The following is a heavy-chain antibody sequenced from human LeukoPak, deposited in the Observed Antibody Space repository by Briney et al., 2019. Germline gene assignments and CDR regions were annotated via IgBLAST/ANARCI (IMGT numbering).Heavy chain of an antibody. CDR3: TTHYYDSSGYHYGAFDY. D-gene: IGHD3-22*01. J-gene: IGHJ4*02. Sequence: GGSLRLSCAASGFTFSGSAMHWVRQASGKGLEWVGRVRSRANSYTTTYAASVKGRFSISRDDSKNTAFLEMNSLKTEDTAVYYCTTHYYDSSGYHYGAFDYWGQGTLVTVSS. V-gene: IGHV3-73*01. CDR2: VRSRANSYTT. CDR1: GFTFSGSA.